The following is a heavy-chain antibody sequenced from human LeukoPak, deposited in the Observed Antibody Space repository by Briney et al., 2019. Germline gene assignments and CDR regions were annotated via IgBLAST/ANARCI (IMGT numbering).Heavy chain of an antibody. CDR1: GFTVSSNY. CDR2: IYSGGST. V-gene: IGHV3-66*01. CDR3: ARDRPLSGGPY. J-gene: IGHJ4*02. Sequence: TGGSLRLSCAASGFTVSSNYMSWVRQAPGKGLEWVSVIYSGGSTYYADSVKGRFTISRDNSKNTLYLQMNSLRAEDTAVYYCARDRPLSGGPYWGQGTLATVSS. D-gene: IGHD6-19*01.